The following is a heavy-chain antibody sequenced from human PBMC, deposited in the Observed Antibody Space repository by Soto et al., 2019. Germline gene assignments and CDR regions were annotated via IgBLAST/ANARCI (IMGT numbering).Heavy chain of an antibody. CDR1: GKNVTRCW. D-gene: IGHD3-3*01. CDR2: IDPSDSYT. J-gene: IGHJ3*02. V-gene: IGHV5-10-1*01. Sequence: EALEISCKGFGKNVTRCWISRGGQNPRKGLEWMGRIDPSDSYTNYSPSFQGHVTISADKSISTAYLQWSSLKASDTAMYYCARHGAEWAFDIWGQGTMVTVSS. CDR3: ARHGAEWAFDI.